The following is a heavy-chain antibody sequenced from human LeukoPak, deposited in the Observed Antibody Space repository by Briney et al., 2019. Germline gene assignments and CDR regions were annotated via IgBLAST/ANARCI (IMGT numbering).Heavy chain of an antibody. CDR1: GGTFSSYA. CDR2: ISAYNGNT. J-gene: IGHJ4*02. V-gene: IGHV1-18*01. Sequence: ASVKVSCKASGGTFSSYAISWVRQAPGQGLEWMGWISAYNGNTNYAQKLQGRVTMTTDTSTSTAYMELRSLRSDDTAVYYCARDRFTYYYDSSGYYRHREFDYWGQGTLVTVSS. CDR3: ARDRFTYYYDSSGYYRHREFDY. D-gene: IGHD3-22*01.